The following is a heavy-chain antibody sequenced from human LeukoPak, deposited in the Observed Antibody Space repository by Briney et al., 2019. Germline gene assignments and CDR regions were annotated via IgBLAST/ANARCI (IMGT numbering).Heavy chain of an antibody. CDR3: ARDERYCSGGSCHWGFDY. V-gene: IGHV3-21*04. J-gene: IGHJ4*02. CDR2: ISITSSYI. Sequence: GGSLRLSCAASGFSFSSYVMSWARQAPGKGLEWVSTISITSSYIYYSDSVKGRFTISRDNSKNTLYLQMNSLRADDTAVYYCARDERYCSGGSCHWGFDYWGQGTLVTVSS. CDR1: GFSFSSYV. D-gene: IGHD2-15*01.